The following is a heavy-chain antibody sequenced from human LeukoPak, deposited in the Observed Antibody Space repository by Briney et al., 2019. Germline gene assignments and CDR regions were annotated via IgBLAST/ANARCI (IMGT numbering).Heavy chain of an antibody. V-gene: IGHV3-23*01. Sequence: GGSLRLSCAASGFTFSSSGMTWVRQAPGKGLEWVSAISGSGGSTYYADSVKGRFTISRDNSKNTLYLQMNSLRAEDTAVYYCAKDGEYDILTGYPDYWGQGTLVTVSS. D-gene: IGHD3-9*01. CDR1: GFTFSSSG. CDR2: ISGSGGST. J-gene: IGHJ4*02. CDR3: AKDGEYDILTGYPDY.